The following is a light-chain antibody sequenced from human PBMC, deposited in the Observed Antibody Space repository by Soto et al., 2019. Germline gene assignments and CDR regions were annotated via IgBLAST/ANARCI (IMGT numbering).Light chain of an antibody. CDR1: QSVSDNY. CDR2: GAS. J-gene: IGKJ3*01. CDR3: QQYGRSPFT. Sequence: EIVLTQSPGTLSLSPGERGTLSCRASQSVSDNYLAWYQQKPVQAPRLLIYGASRRATGIPDRFSGSGSGTDFTLTISRLEPEDFAVYYCQQYGRSPFTFGPGTKVDFK. V-gene: IGKV3-20*01.